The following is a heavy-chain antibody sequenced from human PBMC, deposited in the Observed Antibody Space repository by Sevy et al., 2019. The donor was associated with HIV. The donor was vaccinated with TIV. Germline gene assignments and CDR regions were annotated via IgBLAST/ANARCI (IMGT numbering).Heavy chain of an antibody. D-gene: IGHD1-26*01. CDR2: IWYDGSNK. CDR3: ARAVGAKLKDAFDI. J-gene: IGHJ3*02. Sequence: GGSLRLSCAASGFTFSSYGMHWVRQAPGKGLEWVAVIWYDGSNKYYADSVKGRFTISRDNSKNTLYLQMNSLRAEDTAVYYCARAVGAKLKDAFDIWGQGTMVTVSS. CDR1: GFTFSSYG. V-gene: IGHV3-33*01.